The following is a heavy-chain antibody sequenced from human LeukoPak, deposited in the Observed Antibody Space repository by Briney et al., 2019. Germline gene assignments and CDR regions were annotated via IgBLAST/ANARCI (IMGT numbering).Heavy chain of an antibody. D-gene: IGHD3-3*01. Sequence: SETLSLTCTVSGGSISSNSYYWGWIRQPPGKGLEWIGSVYYNGDTNYNPSLKSRVTISVDTSKNQFSLKLSSVTAADTAVYYCARYLSGFWSGYMSAFDIWGQGTMVTVSS. CDR3: ARYLSGFWSGYMSAFDI. CDR1: GGSISSNSYY. J-gene: IGHJ3*02. CDR2: VYYNGDT. V-gene: IGHV4-39*07.